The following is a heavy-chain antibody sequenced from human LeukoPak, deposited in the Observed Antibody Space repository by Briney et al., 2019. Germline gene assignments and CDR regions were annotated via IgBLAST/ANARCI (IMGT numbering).Heavy chain of an antibody. Sequence: GGSLRLSCAASGFTVSSNYMSWVRQAPGKGLEWVSIIYTGGTTYYADSVKGRFTISRDNSKNTLYLQMNNLRAEDTAVYYCARATSGYYYLYFDYWGQGTLVTVSS. CDR1: GFTVSSNY. J-gene: IGHJ4*02. D-gene: IGHD3-22*01. CDR2: IYTGGTT. V-gene: IGHV3-53*01. CDR3: ARATSGYYYLYFDY.